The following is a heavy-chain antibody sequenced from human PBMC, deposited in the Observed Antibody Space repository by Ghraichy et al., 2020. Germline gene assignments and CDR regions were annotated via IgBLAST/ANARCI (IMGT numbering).Heavy chain of an antibody. D-gene: IGHD4-17*01. J-gene: IGHJ4*02. CDR1: GFTFSSYS. Sequence: GESLNISCAASGFTFSSYSMNWVRQAPGKGLEWVSSISSSSSYIYYADSVKGRFTISRDNAKNSLYLQMNSLRAEDTAVYYCARDVYLGPGDRPSGFDYWGQGTLVTVSS. CDR2: ISSSSSYI. CDR3: ARDVYLGPGDRPSGFDY. V-gene: IGHV3-21*01.